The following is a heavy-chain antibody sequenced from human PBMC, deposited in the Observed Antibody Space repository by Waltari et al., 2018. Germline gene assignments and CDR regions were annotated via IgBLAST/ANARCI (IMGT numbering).Heavy chain of an antibody. V-gene: IGHV3-23*04. J-gene: IGHJ3*02. CDR1: GFTFSSYA. Sequence: EVQLVESGGGLVQPGGSLRLSCAASGFTFSSYAMSWVRQAPGKGLEWVSAISGSGGSTYYADSVKGRFTISRDNSKNTLYLQMNSLRAEDTAVYYCAKPRGEYSDPEDAFDIWGQGTMVTVSS. D-gene: IGHD5-12*01. CDR2: ISGSGGST. CDR3: AKPRGEYSDPEDAFDI.